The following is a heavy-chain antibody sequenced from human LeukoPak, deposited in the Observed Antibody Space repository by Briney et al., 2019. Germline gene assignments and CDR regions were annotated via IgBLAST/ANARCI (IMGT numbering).Heavy chain of an antibody. J-gene: IGHJ4*02. CDR1: GGSISSGSYY. CDR3: ARVSDSGYDWIDY. V-gene: IGHV4-61*02. Sequence: SETLSLTCTVSGGSISSGSYYWSWIRQPAGKGLEWIGRIYTSGSTNYNPSLKSRVTISVDTSKNQFSLKLSSVTAADTAVYYCARVSDSGYDWIDYWGQGTLVTVSS. CDR2: IYTSGST. D-gene: IGHD5-12*01.